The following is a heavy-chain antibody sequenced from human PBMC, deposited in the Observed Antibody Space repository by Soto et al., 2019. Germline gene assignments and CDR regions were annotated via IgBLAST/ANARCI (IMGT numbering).Heavy chain of an antibody. V-gene: IGHV1-46*01. CDR3: ARGTATLNDY. CDR2: INPDDGST. J-gene: IGHJ4*02. D-gene: IGHD2-21*02. Sequence: GASVKVSCKASGYTFTGYFIHWVREAPGQGLEWVGIINPDDGSTTYAQNFQGRVTMIRDTSTNTVYMELSSLRSEDTAIYYCARGTATLNDYWGQGTLVTVSS. CDR1: GYTFTGYF.